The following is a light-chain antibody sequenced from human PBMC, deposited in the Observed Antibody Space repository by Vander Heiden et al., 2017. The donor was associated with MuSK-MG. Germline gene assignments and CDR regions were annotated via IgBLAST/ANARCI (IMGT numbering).Light chain of an antibody. CDR1: QSISSY. CDR3: QQSDSTLSIT. J-gene: IGKJ5*01. V-gene: IGKV1-39*01. Sequence: DIQMTQSPSSLSASVGDRVTITCRASQSISSYLNWYQQKPGKAPKLLIYAASSLQSGVPSRFSGSGYGTDFTLTISSLQPEDFATYYCQQSDSTLSITFGQGTRLEIK. CDR2: AAS.